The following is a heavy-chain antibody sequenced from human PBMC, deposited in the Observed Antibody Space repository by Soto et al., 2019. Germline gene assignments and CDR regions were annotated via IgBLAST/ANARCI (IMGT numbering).Heavy chain of an antibody. Sequence: GGSLRLSCAASGFTFSSYSMNWVRQAPGKGLEWVSSISSSSSYIYYADSVKGRFTISRDNAKNSLYLQMNSLRAEDTALYYCARGWNDFWSGYYPNFDYWGQGTLVTVSS. J-gene: IGHJ4*02. D-gene: IGHD3-3*01. V-gene: IGHV3-21*01. CDR3: ARGWNDFWSGYYPNFDY. CDR1: GFTFSSYS. CDR2: ISSSSSYI.